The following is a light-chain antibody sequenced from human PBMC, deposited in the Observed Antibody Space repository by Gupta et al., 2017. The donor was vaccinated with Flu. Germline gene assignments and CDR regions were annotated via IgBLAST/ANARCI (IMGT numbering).Light chain of an antibody. J-gene: IGKJ1*01. Sequence: GERATLSCRASQSVSSYLGWYQQKPGQAPRLLIYAASHRATGVPARFSGSGSGTEFTLTINNLEPEDFAVYYCQQRSNWPRTFGQGTKVEI. V-gene: IGKV3-11*01. CDR2: AAS. CDR3: QQRSNWPRT. CDR1: QSVSSY.